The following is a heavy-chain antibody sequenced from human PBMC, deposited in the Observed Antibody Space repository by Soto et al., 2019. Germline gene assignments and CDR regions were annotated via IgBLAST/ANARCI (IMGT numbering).Heavy chain of an antibody. Sequence: SETLSLTCTVSGGSISNFYWSWIRQPPGKGLEWIGYISYSGNTNYNPSLKSRVTISVDRSKNQFSLKLSSVTAADTAVYYCARASSFRVWFGELWNWFDPWGQGTLVTVSS. J-gene: IGHJ5*02. V-gene: IGHV4-59*12. CDR2: ISYSGNT. CDR3: ARASSFRVWFGELWNWFDP. CDR1: GGSISNFY. D-gene: IGHD3-10*01.